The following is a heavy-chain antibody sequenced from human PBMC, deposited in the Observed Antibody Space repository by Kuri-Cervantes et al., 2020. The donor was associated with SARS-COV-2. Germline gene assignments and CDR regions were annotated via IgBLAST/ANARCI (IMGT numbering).Heavy chain of an antibody. CDR1: GFTVSRNY. D-gene: IGHD2-8*01. CDR3: ARVISGYGTNGVCPYYFDY. J-gene: IGHJ4*02. Sequence: GGSLRLSCAASGFTVSRNYMSWVRQAPGMGLEWVSVIYSGGSTYYADSVKGRFTISRYNSKNTLYLQMNSLRAEDTTVYYCARVISGYGTNGVCPYYFDYWGQGTLVTVSS. CDR2: IYSGGST. V-gene: IGHV3-53*01.